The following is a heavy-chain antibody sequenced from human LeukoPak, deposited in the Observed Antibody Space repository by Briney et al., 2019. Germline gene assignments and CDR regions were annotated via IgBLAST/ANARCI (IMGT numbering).Heavy chain of an antibody. CDR1: GFIVSSNY. D-gene: IGHD1-26*01. CDR3: AGWQGGYYYYMDV. V-gene: IGHV3-53*01. CDR2: IYSGGST. Sequence: GGSLRLSCAASGFIVSSNYMSWVRQAPGKGLEWVSVIYSGGSTYYADSVKGRFTISRDNSKNTLYLQMNSLRAEDTAVYYCAGWQGGYYYYMDVWGKGTTVTVSS. J-gene: IGHJ6*03.